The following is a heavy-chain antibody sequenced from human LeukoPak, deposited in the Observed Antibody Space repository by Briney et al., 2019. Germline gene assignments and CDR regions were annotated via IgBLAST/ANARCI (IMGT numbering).Heavy chain of an antibody. D-gene: IGHD3-22*01. CDR3: AKGEPMITMRYFQF. CDR2: VGGGGITK. CDR1: GFTFNIHS. V-gene: IGHV3-23*01. J-gene: IGHJ1*01. Sequence: GWSLRLSCAASGFTFNIHSMSWVPQAPGKGLEWVAVVGGGGITKYYADSVNGRFTISRDNSKNTVSLQMNSLRAEDTDVYYCAKGEPMITMRYFQFWGHGTLVTVSA.